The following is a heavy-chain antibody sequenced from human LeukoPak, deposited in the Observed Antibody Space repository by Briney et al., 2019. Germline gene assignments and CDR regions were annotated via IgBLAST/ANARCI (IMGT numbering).Heavy chain of an antibody. Sequence: SETLSLTCAVYGGSFSGYYWSWIRQPPGKGLEWIGEINHSGSTNYNPSLKNRVTISVDTSKNQFSLKLSSVTAADTAVYYCARGANRNYFDYWGQGTLVTVSS. CDR2: INHSGST. J-gene: IGHJ4*02. CDR1: GGSFSGYY. CDR3: ARGANRNYFDY. V-gene: IGHV4-34*01. D-gene: IGHD2-8*01.